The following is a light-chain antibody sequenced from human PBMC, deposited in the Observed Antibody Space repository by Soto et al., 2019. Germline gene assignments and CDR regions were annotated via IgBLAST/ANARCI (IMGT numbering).Light chain of an antibody. V-gene: IGLV1-40*01. Sequence: QSVLTQPPSVSGAPGQRVTISCIGATSDVHWYQHLPGTAPKLLIYVNNNRPSGIPGRFSGSKSGTSASLAITGLRAEDEADYYCQSFDSSLSALYVFGTGTKVTVL. J-gene: IGLJ1*01. CDR2: VNN. CDR1: GATSD. CDR3: QSFDSSLSALYV.